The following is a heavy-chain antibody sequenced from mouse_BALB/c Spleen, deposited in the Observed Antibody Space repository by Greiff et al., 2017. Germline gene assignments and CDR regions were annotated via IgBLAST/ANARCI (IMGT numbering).Heavy chain of an antibody. CDR1: GFSLTSYG. CDR3: ARGRYLDY. V-gene: IGHV2-2*01. CDR2: IWSGGST. J-gene: IGHJ2*01. Sequence: QVQLKESGPGLVQPSQSLSITCTVSGFSLTSYGVHWVRQSPGKGLEWLGVIWSGGSTDYNAAFISSLSISKDNSKSQVFLKMNSLQTDDTAMYYCARGRYLDYWGQGTTLTVSS.